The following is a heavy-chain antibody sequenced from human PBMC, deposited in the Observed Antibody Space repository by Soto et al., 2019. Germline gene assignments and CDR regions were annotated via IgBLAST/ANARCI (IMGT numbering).Heavy chain of an antibody. CDR3: ARGLERVAGYYYYYYGMDV. D-gene: IGHD6-19*01. CDR2: TYYRSKWYN. V-gene: IGHV6-1*01. Sequence: SQTLSLTCVISGDSVSSNSAAWNWIRQSPSRGLEWLGRTYYRSKWYNDYAVSVKSRITINPDTSKNQFSLQLNSVTPEDTAVYYCARGLERVAGYYYYYYGMDVWGQGTTVTV. CDR1: GDSVSSNSAA. J-gene: IGHJ6*02.